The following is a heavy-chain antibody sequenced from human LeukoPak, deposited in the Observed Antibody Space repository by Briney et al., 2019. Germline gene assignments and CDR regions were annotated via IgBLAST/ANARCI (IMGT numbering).Heavy chain of an antibody. CDR1: GGSISSYY. CDR3: ARHIVVVVAGRGGMDV. Sequence: SETLSLTCTVSGGSISSYYWSWIRQPPGKGLEWIGYIYYSGSTNYNPSLKSRVTISVDTSKNQFSLKLSSVTAADTAVYYCARHIVVVVAGRGGMDVWGQGTTDTVSS. V-gene: IGHV4-59*08. J-gene: IGHJ6*02. D-gene: IGHD2-15*01. CDR2: IYYSGST.